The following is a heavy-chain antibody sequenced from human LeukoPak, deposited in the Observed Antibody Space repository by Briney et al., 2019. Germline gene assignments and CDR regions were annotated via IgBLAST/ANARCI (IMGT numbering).Heavy chain of an antibody. D-gene: IGHD3-22*01. J-gene: IGHJ4*02. CDR1: GYTFTSYY. CDR2: IIPIFGTA. Sequence: SVKVSCKASGYTFTSYYMHWVRQAPGQGLEWMGGIIPIFGTANYAQKFQGRVTITADESTSTAYMELSSLRSEDTAVYYCAREYPYDSSGYYYWGQGTLVTVSS. CDR3: AREYPYDSSGYYY. V-gene: IGHV1-69*13.